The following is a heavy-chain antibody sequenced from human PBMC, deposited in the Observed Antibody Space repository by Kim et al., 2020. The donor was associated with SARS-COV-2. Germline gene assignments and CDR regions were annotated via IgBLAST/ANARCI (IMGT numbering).Heavy chain of an antibody. J-gene: IGHJ5*02. D-gene: IGHD5-18*01. V-gene: IGHV1-2*06. Sequence: ASVKVSCKASGYTFTGYYMHWVRQAPGQGLEWMGRINPNSGGTNYAQKFQGRVTMTRDTSISTAYMELSRLRSDDTAVYYCARWERYSYGYGFDPWGQGTLVTVSS. CDR3: ARWERYSYGYGFDP. CDR2: INPNSGGT. CDR1: GYTFTGYY.